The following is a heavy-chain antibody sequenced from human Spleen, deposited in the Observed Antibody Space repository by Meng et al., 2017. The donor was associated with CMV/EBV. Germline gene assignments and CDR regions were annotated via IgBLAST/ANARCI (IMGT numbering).Heavy chain of an antibody. V-gene: IGHV3-23*01. CDR3: ARDFCSGGSCYSRY. D-gene: IGHD2-15*01. J-gene: IGHJ4*02. Sequence: VQLLESGGGLVQPGGSLRLSCAASGFTFSSYAMSWVRQAPGKGLEWVSAISGSGGSTYYADSVKGRFTISRDNSKNTLYLQMNSLRAEDTAVYYCARDFCSGGSCYSRYWGQGTLVTVSS. CDR2: ISGSGGST. CDR1: GFTFSSYA.